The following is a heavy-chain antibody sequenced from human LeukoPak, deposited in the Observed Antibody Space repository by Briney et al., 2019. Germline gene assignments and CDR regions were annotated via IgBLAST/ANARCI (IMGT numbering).Heavy chain of an antibody. CDR2: IKQDESEI. CDR3: AREHGDFDY. V-gene: IGHV3-7*01. D-gene: IGHD4-17*01. J-gene: IGHJ4*02. Sequence: GGSLRLCCTASGFTFSSDWMSCVRQAPGKGLDWVANIKQDESEIYYVDSVKRRFTISRDNAKKSLYLEMNSLRAEDTAVYYCAREHGDFDYWGQGTLVTVSS. CDR1: GFTFSSDW.